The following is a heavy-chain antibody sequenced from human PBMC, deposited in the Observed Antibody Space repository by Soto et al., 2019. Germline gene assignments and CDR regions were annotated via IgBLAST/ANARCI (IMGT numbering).Heavy chain of an antibody. V-gene: IGHV2-5*02. CDR3: AHTYPPAFDI. CDR1: GFSLSTNKVG. J-gene: IGHJ3*02. D-gene: IGHD3-16*01. Sequence: QITLKESGPTLVKPTQTLTLTCTFSGFSLSTNKVGVGWIRQPPGKALEWLALIYWDDDKRYSPSLESRLTITKHTSRNQVVLTMTNMDPVDTATYYCAHTYPPAFDIWGQGTLVTVSS. CDR2: IYWDDDK.